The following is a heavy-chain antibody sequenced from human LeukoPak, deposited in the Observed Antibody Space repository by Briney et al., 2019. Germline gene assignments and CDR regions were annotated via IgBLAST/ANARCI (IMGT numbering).Heavy chain of an antibody. D-gene: IGHD3-22*01. CDR3: AKDVYHYDRTGYVLDY. CDR1: GFPFKSYA. V-gene: IGHV3-30-3*01. CDR2: ISYDGSNK. Sequence: GALGLSCGGSGFPFKSYAMEWGRQGPGEGVGGVAVISYDGSNKYYADSVKGRFTISRDNSKNTLYLQMNSLRAEDTAVYYCAKDVYHYDRTGYVLDYWGQGTLVTVSS. J-gene: IGHJ4*02.